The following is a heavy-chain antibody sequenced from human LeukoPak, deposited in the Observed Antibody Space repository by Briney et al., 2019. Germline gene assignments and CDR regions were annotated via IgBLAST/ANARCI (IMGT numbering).Heavy chain of an antibody. J-gene: IGHJ6*02. CDR1: GFTFTTYS. D-gene: IGHD3-10*01. CDR3: AKDGIRELYYYYGMDV. Sequence: GGSLRLSCAASGFTFTTYSMNWVRQAPGKGLEWVAVISYDGSNKYYADSVKGRFTISRDNSKNTLYLQMNSLRAEDTAVYYCAKDGIRELYYYYGMDVWGQGTTVTVSS. V-gene: IGHV3-30*18. CDR2: ISYDGSNK.